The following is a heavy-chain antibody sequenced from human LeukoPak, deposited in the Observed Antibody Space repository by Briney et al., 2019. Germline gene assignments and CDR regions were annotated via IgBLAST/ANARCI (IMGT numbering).Heavy chain of an antibody. CDR2: IIPIFGTA. V-gene: IGHV1-69*01. CDR3: ATYRDYYDSGSSSDY. CDR1: GGTFSSYA. D-gene: IGHD3-10*01. J-gene: IGHJ4*02. Sequence: SVKVSCKASGGTFSSYAISWVRQAPGQGLEWMGGIIPIFGTANYAQKFQGRVTITADESTSTAYMELSSLRSEDTAVYYCATYRDYYDSGSSSDYWGQGTLVTVSS.